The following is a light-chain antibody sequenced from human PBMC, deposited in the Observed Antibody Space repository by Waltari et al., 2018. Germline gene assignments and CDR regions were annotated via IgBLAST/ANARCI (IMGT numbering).Light chain of an antibody. J-gene: IGLJ2*01. CDR3: GTWDSSLSAYVV. CDR1: SSNIGNNY. Sequence: QSVLTQPPSVSAAPGPKVTISCSGSSSNIGNNYVSWYQQLPGTAPKLLIYDNNKRPSGIPDRFSGSKSGTSATLGITGLQTGDEADYYCGTWDSSLSAYVVFGGGTKLTVL. V-gene: IGLV1-51*01. CDR2: DNN.